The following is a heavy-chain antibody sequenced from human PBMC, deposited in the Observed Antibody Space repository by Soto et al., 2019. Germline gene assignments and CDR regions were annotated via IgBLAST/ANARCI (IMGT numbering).Heavy chain of an antibody. J-gene: IGHJ1*01. CDR1: GFTFSGYW. CDR2: IKDGGSEQ. D-gene: IGHD3-22*01. CDR3: ARELVVGPAEYFQS. V-gene: IGHV3-7*01. Sequence: SGGSLRLSCAASGFTFSGYWISFFGQAPGEGLEWVANIKDGGSEQYYLDSVRGRFIISRDNAKNSLYLQMNSLRVEDTAVYYCARELVVGPAEYFQSWGQGTLVTV.